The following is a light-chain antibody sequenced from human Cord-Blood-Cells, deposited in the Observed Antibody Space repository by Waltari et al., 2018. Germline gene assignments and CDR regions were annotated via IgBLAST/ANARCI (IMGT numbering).Light chain of an antibody. Sequence: SSELTQDPAVSVALGHTVRITCQGDSLRSYYASWYQQKPGQAPVLVIYGKNNRPTGIPDRFSGSSSGNTASLTSTGAQAEDEADYYCNSRDSSGNHLVFGGGTKLTVL. CDR3: NSRDSSGNHLV. J-gene: IGLJ2*01. V-gene: IGLV3-19*01. CDR1: SLRSYY. CDR2: GKN.